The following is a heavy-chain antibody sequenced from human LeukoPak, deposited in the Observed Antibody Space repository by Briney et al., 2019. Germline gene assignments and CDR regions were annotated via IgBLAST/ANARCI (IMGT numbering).Heavy chain of an antibody. V-gene: IGHV3-23*01. CDR2: ISGSGGST. J-gene: IGHJ6*03. Sequence: PGGSLRLSCAASGFTFSSYAMSWVRQAPGKGLEWVSAISGSGGSTYYADSVKGRFTISRDNSKNTLYLQMNSLRAEDTAVYYCAKASFGELSSESMDVWGKGTTVTVSS. D-gene: IGHD3-16*02. CDR1: GFTFSSYA. CDR3: AKASFGELSSESMDV.